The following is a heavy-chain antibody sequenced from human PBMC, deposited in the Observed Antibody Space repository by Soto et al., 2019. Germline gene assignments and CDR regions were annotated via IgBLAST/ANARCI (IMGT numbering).Heavy chain of an antibody. CDR3: ARGTMLRGPGYYYAMDV. D-gene: IGHD3-10*01. Sequence: PSETLSVTCSVSGDAISGNVYFWTWIRDHPGKGLEWIGYIYYDGMSCYTPSLKSRVLISVDTFKNQFSLNLTAVTAADTAVDYCARGTMLRGPGYYYAMDVWGQGTTVTASS. J-gene: IGHJ6*02. V-gene: IGHV4-31*03. CDR2: IYYDGMS. CDR1: GDAISGNVYF.